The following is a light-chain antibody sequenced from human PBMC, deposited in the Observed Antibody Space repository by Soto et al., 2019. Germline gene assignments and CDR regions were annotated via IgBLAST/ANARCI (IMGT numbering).Light chain of an antibody. V-gene: IGLV2-14*03. CDR2: AVT. CDR1: SSDVGGYNY. J-gene: IGLJ2*01. CDR3: SSYTSSSTVV. Sequence: QSALTQPASVSGSPGQSITISYTGTSSDVGGYNYVCWYQQHPGKAPKLIIYAVTNRPSGVSNRFSGSKSGNTASLSISGLQAEDEADYYCSSYTSSSTVVFGGGTKLTVL.